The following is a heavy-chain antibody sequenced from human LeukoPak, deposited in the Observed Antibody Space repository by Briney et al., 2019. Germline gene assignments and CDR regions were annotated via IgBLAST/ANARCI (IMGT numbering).Heavy chain of an antibody. CDR3: ARDRIAAAVLDY. Sequence: ASVKVSCKASGYTFISYGITWVRQAPGQGLEWVGWMNPYNGNTKYAQKFQGRVTMTTDTSTSTAYMELRSLRSDDTAVYFCARDRIAAAVLDYWGQGTLVTVSS. V-gene: IGHV1-18*01. CDR2: MNPYNGNT. J-gene: IGHJ4*02. D-gene: IGHD6-13*01. CDR1: GYTFISYG.